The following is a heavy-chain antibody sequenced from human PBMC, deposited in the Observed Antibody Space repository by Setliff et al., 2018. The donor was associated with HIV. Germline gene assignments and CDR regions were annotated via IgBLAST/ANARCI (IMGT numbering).Heavy chain of an antibody. D-gene: IGHD6-13*01. J-gene: IGHJ4*02. CDR3: ARKGSSSRSQEYYYDF. Sequence: PSETLSLTCTVSGGSISTSNWWGWIRQTPGKGLEWIGYIYYSGSTNYNPSLKSRVTMSLDTSKNQFSLKLGSVTALDTAVYYCARKGSSSRSQEYYYDFWGQGTLVTVSS. V-gene: IGHV4-28*06. CDR2: IYYSGST. CDR1: GGSISTSNW.